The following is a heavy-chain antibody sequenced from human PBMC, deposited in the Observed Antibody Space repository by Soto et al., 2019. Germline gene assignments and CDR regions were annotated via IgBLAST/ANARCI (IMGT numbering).Heavy chain of an antibody. J-gene: IGHJ4*02. CDR2: IGPESGAT. D-gene: IGHD5-12*01. CDR3: GRGRSGQIVVFY. V-gene: IGHV1-2*02. Sequence: GSVEVSCKASGYTFTGHYIHWVRQAPEQGPEWMGEIGPESGATRYAQKFQGRVTMTRDMSITTVYMELNNLSPDDTAVYYCGRGRSGQIVVFYWGQGTPVTVSS. CDR1: GYTFTGHY.